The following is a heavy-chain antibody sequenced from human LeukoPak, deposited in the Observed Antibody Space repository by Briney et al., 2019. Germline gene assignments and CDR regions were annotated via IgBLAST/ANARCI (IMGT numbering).Heavy chain of an antibody. CDR2: ISYNGDT. D-gene: IGHD6-13*01. J-gene: IGHJ4*02. CDR3: ARGRLISTADF. V-gene: IGHV4-31*03. Sequence: SETLSLTCTVSGGSIGSGGYYWTWIRQHPGKGLEWIGYISYNGDTYYNPSLKSRVTISGDTSGNQFSLKLRSVNAADTAVYCCARGRLISTADFWGQGTLITVSS. CDR1: GGSIGSGGYY.